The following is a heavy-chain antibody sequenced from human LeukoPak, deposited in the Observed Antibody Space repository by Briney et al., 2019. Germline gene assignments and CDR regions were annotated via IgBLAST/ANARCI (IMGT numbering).Heavy chain of an antibody. CDR3: ARDGYCSGGSCYGPLDY. J-gene: IGHJ4*02. CDR2: ISAYNGNT. Sequence: ASVKVSCKASGYTFTGYYMHWARQAPGQGLEWMGWISAYNGNTNYARKLQGRVTMTTDTSTSTAYMELRSLRSDDTAVYYCARDGYCSGGSCYGPLDYWGQGTLVTVSS. V-gene: IGHV1-18*04. CDR1: GYTFTGYY. D-gene: IGHD2-15*01.